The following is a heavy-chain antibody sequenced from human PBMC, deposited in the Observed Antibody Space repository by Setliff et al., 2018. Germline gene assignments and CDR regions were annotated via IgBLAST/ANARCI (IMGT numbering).Heavy chain of an antibody. V-gene: IGHV4-61*02. J-gene: IGHJ4*02. Sequence: SETLSLTCTDSGGSIRSGSFYWSWIRQSAEKGLEWIGRVHASGSPNYNPSFKGRVTISLDTSTNQFSLNLNSVTAADTAVYYCAKERYFDWFFENWGQGTLVTVSS. CDR3: AKERYFDWFFEN. D-gene: IGHD3-9*01. CDR2: VHASGSP. CDR1: GGSIRSGSFY.